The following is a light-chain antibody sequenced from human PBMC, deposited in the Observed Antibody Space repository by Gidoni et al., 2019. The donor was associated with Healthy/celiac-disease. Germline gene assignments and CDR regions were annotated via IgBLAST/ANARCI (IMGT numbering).Light chain of an antibody. CDR1: QSVNSN. Sequence: EIVMTQSPATLSASPGERATLSCRASQSVNSNLAWYQQKPGQAPRLLIYGASTRATGIPARFSGSGSGTEFTLTISSLQSEDFAVYYCQQYNNWPLTFGGGTKVEIK. CDR3: QQYNNWPLT. V-gene: IGKV3-15*01. J-gene: IGKJ4*01. CDR2: GAS.